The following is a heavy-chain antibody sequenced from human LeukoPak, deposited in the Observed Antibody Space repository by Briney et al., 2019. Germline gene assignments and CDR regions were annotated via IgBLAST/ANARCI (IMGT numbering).Heavy chain of an antibody. CDR1: GFTFSSYA. CDR2: ISGNGGGT. Sequence: GGSLRLSCAASGFTFSSYAMSWARQAPGKGLEWVSGISGNGGGTYYADSVKGRFTISRDNSKNTLYLQMNSLRAEDTAVYYCAKSFGYSRSWFDYWGQGTLVTVSS. D-gene: IGHD6-13*01. CDR3: AKSFGYSRSWFDY. J-gene: IGHJ4*02. V-gene: IGHV3-23*01.